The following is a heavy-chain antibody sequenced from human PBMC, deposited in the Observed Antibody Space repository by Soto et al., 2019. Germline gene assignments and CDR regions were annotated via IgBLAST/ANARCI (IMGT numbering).Heavy chain of an antibody. CDR1: GYTFTGSY. V-gene: IGHV1-2*04. Sequence: ASVKVSCKASGYTFTGSYMHWVRQAPGQGLEWMGWINPNSGGTNYAQKFQGWVTMTRDTSISTAYMELSRLRSDDTAVYYCARQSIVSSWYGMDVWGQGTTVTVSS. J-gene: IGHJ6*02. D-gene: IGHD6-13*01. CDR3: ARQSIVSSWYGMDV. CDR2: INPNSGGT.